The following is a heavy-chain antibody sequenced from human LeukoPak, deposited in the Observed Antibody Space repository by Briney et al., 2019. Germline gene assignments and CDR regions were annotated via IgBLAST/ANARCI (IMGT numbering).Heavy chain of an antibody. CDR1: GASIITTHYH. D-gene: IGHD3-10*01. V-gene: IGHV4-39*07. J-gene: IGHJ4*02. Sequence: SETLSLTCTVSGASIITTHYHWGWIRQPPGKGLEWIGSIYYSGTTYYNPSLKSRVTISVDTSKNQFSLKLSSVTAADTAVYYCARGLLGDDYWGQGTLVTVSS. CDR3: ARGLLGDDY. CDR2: IYYSGTT.